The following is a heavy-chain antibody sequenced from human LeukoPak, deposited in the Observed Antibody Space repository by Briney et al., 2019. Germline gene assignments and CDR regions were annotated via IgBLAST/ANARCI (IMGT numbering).Heavy chain of an antibody. D-gene: IGHD6-13*01. CDR3: AKRGIAAETN. J-gene: IGHJ4*02. Sequence: GGSXVLYCAASGFTFSSYAMSWVRQAPGKGLEGVSAISGSGGSTYYADSVKGRFTISRDNSKNTPYLQMNSLRAEDTAVYYCAKRGIAAETNWGQGTLVTVSS. CDR2: ISGSGGST. CDR1: GFTFSSYA. V-gene: IGHV3-23*01.